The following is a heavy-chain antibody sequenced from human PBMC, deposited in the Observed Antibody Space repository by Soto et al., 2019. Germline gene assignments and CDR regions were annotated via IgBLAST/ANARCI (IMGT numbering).Heavy chain of an antibody. J-gene: IGHJ4*02. Sequence: SLRLSCAGSGFTFSSYGMHWVGQAPGKGLEWVAVISYDGSNKYYADSVKGRFTISRDNSKNTLYLQMNSLRAEDTAVYYCAKGRRQQLVRYPPQDYWGQGTLVTAPQ. V-gene: IGHV3-30*18. D-gene: IGHD6-13*01. CDR2: ISYDGSNK. CDR1: GFTFSSYG. CDR3: AKGRRQQLVRYPPQDY.